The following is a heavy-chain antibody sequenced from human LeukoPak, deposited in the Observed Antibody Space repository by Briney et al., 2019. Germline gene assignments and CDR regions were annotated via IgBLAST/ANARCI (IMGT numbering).Heavy chain of an antibody. D-gene: IGHD6-13*01. CDR1: GGSISSYY. J-gene: IGHJ4*02. Sequence: ETLSLTCTVSGGSISSYYWSWIRQPPGKGLEWVSGINWNGGSTGYADSVKGRFTISRDNAKNSLYLQMNSLRAEDTAVYYCASQGIAAAGTFYWGQGTLVTVSS. CDR3: ASQGIAAAGTFY. CDR2: INWNGGST. V-gene: IGHV3-20*04.